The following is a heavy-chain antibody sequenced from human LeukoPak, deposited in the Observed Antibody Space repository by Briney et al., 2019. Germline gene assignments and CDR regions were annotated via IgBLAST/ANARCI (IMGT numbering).Heavy chain of an antibody. CDR2: IYSSVT. CDR1: GFTVSSNS. Sequence: GGSLRLSCPVSGFTVSSNSMSWVHQAPGKGLEWVSFIYSSVTHYSGSVKGRFTISRDNSKNTLFLQMNSLRAEDTAVYYCARRAGAYSHPYDYWGQGTLVTVSS. J-gene: IGHJ4*02. CDR3: ARRAGAYSHPYDY. D-gene: IGHD4/OR15-4a*01. V-gene: IGHV3-53*01.